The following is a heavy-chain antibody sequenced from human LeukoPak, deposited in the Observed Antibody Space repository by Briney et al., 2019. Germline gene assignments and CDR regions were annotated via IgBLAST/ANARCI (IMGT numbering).Heavy chain of an antibody. Sequence: PSETLSLTCTVSGGSISIYYWSWIRQPAGKGLEWIGRIYTSGSTNYNPSRKSRVTMSVDTSKNQFSLKLSSVTAADTAVYYCARDDSSGYFHNDAFDIWGQGTMVTVSS. CDR3: ARDDSSGYFHNDAFDI. CDR1: GGSISIYY. J-gene: IGHJ3*02. D-gene: IGHD3-22*01. V-gene: IGHV4-4*07. CDR2: IYTSGST.